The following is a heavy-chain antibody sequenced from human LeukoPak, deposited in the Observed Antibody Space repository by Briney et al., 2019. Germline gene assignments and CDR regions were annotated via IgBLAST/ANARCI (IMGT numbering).Heavy chain of an antibody. CDR3: ASHPEGLCGGDCYN. V-gene: IGHV3-73*01. Sequence: GGSLKLSCAASGFTFSGSTIHWVRQASGKGLEWVGLIRTKANSYATAYAASVKGRVTISRDDSKNRAYLQMNSLKTEDTAEYYCASHPEGLCGGDCYNWGQGTLVTVSS. CDR2: IRTKANSYAT. D-gene: IGHD2-21*02. CDR1: GFTFSGST. J-gene: IGHJ4*02.